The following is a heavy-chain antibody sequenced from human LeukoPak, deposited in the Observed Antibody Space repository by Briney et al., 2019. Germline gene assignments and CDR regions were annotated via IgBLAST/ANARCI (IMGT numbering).Heavy chain of an antibody. V-gene: IGHV3-48*03. J-gene: IGHJ3*02. CDR3: ARGPSIAARYDAFDI. CDR1: GFTFSSSW. CDR2: ISSSGSTI. Sequence: GGSLRLSCAASGFTFSSSWMYWVRQAPGKGLEWVSYISSSGSTISYADSVKGRFTISRDNAKNSLYLQVISLRAEDTAVYYCARGPSIAARYDAFDIWGQGTMVTVSS. D-gene: IGHD6-6*01.